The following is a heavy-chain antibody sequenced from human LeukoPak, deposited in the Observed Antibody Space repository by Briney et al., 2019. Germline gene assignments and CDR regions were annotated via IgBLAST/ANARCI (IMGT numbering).Heavy chain of an antibody. CDR1: GGSISSYY. J-gene: IGHJ6*03. CDR3: ARSVEGYCSGGSCYYYYYYMDV. V-gene: IGHV4-59*01. CDR2: IYYSGST. Sequence: PSETLSLTCTVSGGSISSYYWSWLRQPPGKGLEWIGYIYYSGSTNYNPSLKSRVTISVDTSKNQFSLKLSSVTAADTAVYYCARSVEGYCSGGSCYYYYYYMDVWGKGTTVTVSS. D-gene: IGHD2-15*01.